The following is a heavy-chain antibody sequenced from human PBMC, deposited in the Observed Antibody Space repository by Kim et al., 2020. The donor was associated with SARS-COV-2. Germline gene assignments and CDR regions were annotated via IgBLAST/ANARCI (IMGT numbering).Heavy chain of an antibody. J-gene: IGHJ4*02. CDR3: ARARAAAGPPDFDY. V-gene: IGHV3-21*01. CDR2: ISSSSSYI. Sequence: GGSLRLSCAASGFTFSSYSMNWVRQAPGKGLEWVSSISSSSSYIYYADSVKGRFTISRDNAKNSLYLQMNSLRAEDTAVYYCARARAAAGPPDFDYWGQGTLVTVSS. D-gene: IGHD6-13*01. CDR1: GFTFSSYS.